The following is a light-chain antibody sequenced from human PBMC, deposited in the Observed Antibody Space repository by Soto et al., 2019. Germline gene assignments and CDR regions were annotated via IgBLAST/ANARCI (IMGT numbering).Light chain of an antibody. CDR1: QSISSY. CDR3: QQAYGAPPT. Sequence: DIQMTQSPSSLSASVGDRVTITCRASQSISSYLNWYQQKPGEAPKLLIYAAARLQTGVPSRFSGSGSGTDFTLTISSLQPEDFATYYCQQAYGAPPTFGQGTKVDI. CDR2: AAA. V-gene: IGKV1-39*01. J-gene: IGKJ1*01.